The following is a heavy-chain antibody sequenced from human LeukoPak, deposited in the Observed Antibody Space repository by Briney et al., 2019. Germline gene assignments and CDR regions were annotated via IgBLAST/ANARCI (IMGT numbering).Heavy chain of an antibody. CDR2: IKTDGSHT. Sequence: HPGGSLRLSRAASGFTFSDYWIHWVRQVPGKGLLWVSRIKTDGSHTAYADSVKGRFTISGDNAKNSLYLQMNSLRAEDTAVYYCARGTGDTAMVTRYFDLWGRGTLVTVSS. V-gene: IGHV3-74*01. J-gene: IGHJ2*01. CDR1: GFTFSDYW. CDR3: ARGTGDTAMVTRYFDL. D-gene: IGHD5-18*01.